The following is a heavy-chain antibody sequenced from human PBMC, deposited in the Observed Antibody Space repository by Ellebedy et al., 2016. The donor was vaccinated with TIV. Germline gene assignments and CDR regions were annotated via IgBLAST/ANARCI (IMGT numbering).Heavy chain of an antibody. CDR3: ARASAGLDY. Sequence: PGGSLRLSCAASGFTFSSHDMHWVRQGTGKGLEWVSAICSAGDTSYSGSVKGRFTISRENGKNSVYLQMNSLRAEDTAVYYCARASAGLDYWGQGTLVTVSS. CDR1: GFTFSSHD. V-gene: IGHV3-13*01. D-gene: IGHD6-13*01. J-gene: IGHJ4*02. CDR2: ICSAGDT.